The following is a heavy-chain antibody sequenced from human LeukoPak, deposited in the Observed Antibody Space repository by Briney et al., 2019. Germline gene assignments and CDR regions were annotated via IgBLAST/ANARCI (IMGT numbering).Heavy chain of an antibody. V-gene: IGHV4-4*09. CDR2: ISTSGST. CDR3: ARHHGGKGPYYFDY. J-gene: IGHJ4*02. CDR1: GGSISSYY. Sequence: SETLSLTCTVSGGSISSYYWSWIRQPPGKGKEWIGYISTSGSTNSNPSLQSRVTISVDTSKNQFSLNLSSVTAADTAVYYCARHHGGKGPYYFDYWGQGTLVTVSS. D-gene: IGHD4-23*01.